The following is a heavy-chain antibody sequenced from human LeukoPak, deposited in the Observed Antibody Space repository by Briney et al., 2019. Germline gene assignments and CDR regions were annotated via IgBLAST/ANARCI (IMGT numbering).Heavy chain of an antibody. CDR1: GFTFSTYA. CDR3: AKGYVWGSYRLCGFDS. J-gene: IGHJ4*02. D-gene: IGHD3-16*02. V-gene: IGHV3-30*18. Sequence: PGGSLRLSCAASGFTFSTYAMSWVRQAPGKGLEWVAGILFDGSSTYYGDSVKGRFTISRDNSKNTLYLQMSSVRADDTAVYYCAKGYVWGSYRLCGFDSWGQGSLVTVSS. CDR2: ILFDGSST.